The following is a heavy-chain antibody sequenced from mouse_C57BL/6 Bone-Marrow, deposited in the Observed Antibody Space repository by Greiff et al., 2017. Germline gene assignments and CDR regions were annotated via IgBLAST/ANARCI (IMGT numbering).Heavy chain of an antibody. Sequence: QVQLKESGPGLVAPSPSLSISCTASGFSLTSYGVDWVRQPPGKGLEWLGVIWGGGSTNYNSALMSRLSISKDNSKSQVILKMNKLQTDNTAKYYCAKHIPLGAMDYWGQGTSVTVSS. CDR3: AKHIPLGAMDY. V-gene: IGHV2-9*01. CDR2: IWGGGST. J-gene: IGHJ4*01. CDR1: GFSLTSYG. D-gene: IGHD6-1*01.